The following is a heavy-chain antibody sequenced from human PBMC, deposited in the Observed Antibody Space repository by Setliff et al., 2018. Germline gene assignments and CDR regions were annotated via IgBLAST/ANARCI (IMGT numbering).Heavy chain of an antibody. CDR1: GDSISGDY. Sequence: SETLSLTCTVSGDSISGDYWSWIRQPPGKGLEWVGFIHYSGSTNYNPSLKSRVTISLDTPKNQFSLRLSSVTAADTAVYYCARTRYGLGGRPYWGQRTLVTVSS. CDR3: ARTRYGLGGRPY. V-gene: IGHV4-59*01. J-gene: IGHJ4*02. CDR2: IHYSGST. D-gene: IGHD2-15*01.